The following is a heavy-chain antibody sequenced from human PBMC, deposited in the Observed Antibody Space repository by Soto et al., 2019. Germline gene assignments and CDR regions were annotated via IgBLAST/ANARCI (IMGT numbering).Heavy chain of an antibody. J-gene: IGHJ4*02. CDR1: GGLFSSSS. V-gene: IGHV1-69*01. CDR2: IIPVFQTA. Sequence: QEQLVQSGAEVNKPGSSVKVSCQAFGGLFSSSSISWVRQVPVQGLEWMGGIIPVFQTAYYTQRFQGRVTITADESTNTAYMELSSLRAEDTAIYYCARGGSGYTWFNEFWGQGTLVTVSS. D-gene: IGHD3-22*01. CDR3: ARGGSGYTWFNEF.